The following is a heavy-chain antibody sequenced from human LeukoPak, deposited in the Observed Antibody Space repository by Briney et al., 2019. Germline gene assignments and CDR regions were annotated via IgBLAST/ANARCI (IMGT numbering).Heavy chain of an antibody. CDR2: INPNSGGT. CDR3: ARDAADIEYCSSTSCRAAYPFDI. Sequence: GASVKVSCKASGYTFNGYYMHWVRQAPGQGLEWMGWINPNSGGTNYAQKFQGRVTMTRDTSINTTYMELSSLRSDDTAVYYCARDAADIEYCSSTSCRAAYPFDIWGQGTMVTVSS. J-gene: IGHJ3*02. V-gene: IGHV1-2*02. CDR1: GYTFNGYY. D-gene: IGHD2-2*01.